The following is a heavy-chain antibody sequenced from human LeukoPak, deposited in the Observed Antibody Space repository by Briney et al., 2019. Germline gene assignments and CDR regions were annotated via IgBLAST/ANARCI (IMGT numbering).Heavy chain of an antibody. D-gene: IGHD6-19*01. J-gene: IGHJ4*02. CDR2: IWYDGSNK. CDR3: AREGDSSGYHYYFDY. Sequence: GGSLRLSCAASGFTFSSYGMHWVRQAPGKGLEWVAVIWYDGSNKYYADSVRGRFTISRDNSKNTLYLQMNSLRAEDTAVYYCAREGDSSGYHYYFDYWGQGTLVTVSS. V-gene: IGHV3-33*01. CDR1: GFTFSSYG.